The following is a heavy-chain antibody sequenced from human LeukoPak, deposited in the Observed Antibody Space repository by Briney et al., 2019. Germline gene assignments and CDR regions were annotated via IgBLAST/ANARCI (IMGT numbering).Heavy chain of an antibody. V-gene: IGHV3-7*03. J-gene: IGHJ6*02. CDR3: ARGGGLDV. CDR1: GFTFSSYW. Sequence: GGSLRLSCAASGFTFSSYWMNWARQAPGKGLEWVASINHNGNVNYYVDSVKGRFTISRDNAKNSLYLQMSNLRAGDTAVYFCARGGGLDVWGQGATVTVSS. CDR2: INHNGNVN. D-gene: IGHD3-16*01.